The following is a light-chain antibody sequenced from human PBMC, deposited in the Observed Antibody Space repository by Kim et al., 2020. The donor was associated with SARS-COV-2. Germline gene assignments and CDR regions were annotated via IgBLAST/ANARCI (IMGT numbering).Light chain of an antibody. CDR3: QQYNSYPLT. Sequence: AIQLTQSPSSLPASVGDRVTITCRASQDINSWLAWYQQKPGKPPKVLIADASTLQSGVPSRIIGSGSGTELTLTISSVQPEDFATYYCQQYNSYPLTFGGGTKVDIK. CDR2: DAS. V-gene: IGKV1-13*02. J-gene: IGKJ4*01. CDR1: QDINSW.